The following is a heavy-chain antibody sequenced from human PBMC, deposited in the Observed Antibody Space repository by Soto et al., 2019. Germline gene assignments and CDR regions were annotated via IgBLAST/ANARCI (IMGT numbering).Heavy chain of an antibody. CDR3: ARDDSSSWYVRRPGWFDP. CDR2: IYYSGST. D-gene: IGHD6-13*01. CDR1: GGSISSYY. V-gene: IGHV4-59*01. Sequence: QVQLQESGPGLVKPSETLSLTCTVSGGSISSYYWSWIRQPPGKGLEWIGYIYYSGSTNYNPSLKSRVTISVDTSKNQFSLKLSSVTAADTAVYYCARDDSSSWYVRRPGWFDPWGQGTLVTVSS. J-gene: IGHJ5*02.